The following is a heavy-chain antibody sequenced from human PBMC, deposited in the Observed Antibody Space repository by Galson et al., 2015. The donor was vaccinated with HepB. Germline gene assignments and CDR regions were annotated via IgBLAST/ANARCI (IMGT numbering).Heavy chain of an antibody. CDR3: ARASGYSSSWYSRKVCGAFDI. Sequence: PALVKPTQTLTLTCTVSGFSLSNARMGVSWIRQPPGKALEWLAHIFLNDEKSYSTSLKSRLTISKDTSKSQVVLTMTNMDPVDTATYYCARASGYSSSWYSRKVCGAFDIWGQGTMVTVSS. CDR1: GFSLSNARMG. J-gene: IGHJ3*02. V-gene: IGHV2-26*01. CDR2: IFLNDEK. D-gene: IGHD6-13*01.